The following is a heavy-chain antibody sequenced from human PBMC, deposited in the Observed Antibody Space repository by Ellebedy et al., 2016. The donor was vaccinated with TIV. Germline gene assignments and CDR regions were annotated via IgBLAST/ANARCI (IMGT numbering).Heavy chain of an antibody. CDR3: AKDRPDEYSGYVFEY. Sequence: GGSLRLSCAASGFTLNNNPMHWVRQAPGKGLEWVANINPDGSTRTSVDSVRGRFTTSRDDAKNSVYLQMASLRVEDTALYHCAKDRPDEYSGYVFEYWGQGALVTVSS. D-gene: IGHD3-22*01. CDR1: GFTLNNNP. J-gene: IGHJ4*02. CDR2: INPDGSTR. V-gene: IGHV3-7*03.